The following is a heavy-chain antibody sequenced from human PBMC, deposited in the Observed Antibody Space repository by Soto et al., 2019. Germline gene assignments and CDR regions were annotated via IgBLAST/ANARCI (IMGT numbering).Heavy chain of an antibody. V-gene: IGHV3-23*01. CDR3: AKDVDSSGWRGKLHY. CDR1: GFTFRSYA. CDR2: LSGTGSRA. J-gene: IGHJ4*02. Sequence: EVQLLESGGGLVQTGGSLRLSCAASGFTFRSYAMTWVRQAPGRGLEWVSALSGTGSRAYYADSLKGRFTISRDNSKNTVYLQMNSLRVEDTAMYYCAKDVDSSGWRGKLHYWGQGTLVTVSS. D-gene: IGHD6-19*01.